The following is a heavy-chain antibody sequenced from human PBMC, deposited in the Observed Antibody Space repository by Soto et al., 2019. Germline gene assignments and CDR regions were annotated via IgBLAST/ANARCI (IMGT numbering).Heavy chain of an antibody. Sequence: QVQLQESGPGLVKPSETLSLTCTVSGGYISSYYWSWIRQPPGKGLEWIGYIYYSGSTNYNPSLKSRVTISVDTSKNQFSLKLSSVTAADTDVYYCARMRNYCSGGSCHDAFDIWGQGTMVTVSS. CDR3: ARMRNYCSGGSCHDAFDI. CDR2: IYYSGST. CDR1: GGYISSYY. J-gene: IGHJ3*02. D-gene: IGHD2-15*01. V-gene: IGHV4-59*01.